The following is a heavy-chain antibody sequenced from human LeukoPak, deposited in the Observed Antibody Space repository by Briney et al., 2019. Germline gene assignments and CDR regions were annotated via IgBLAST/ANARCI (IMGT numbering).Heavy chain of an antibody. V-gene: IGHV3-74*01. D-gene: IGHD2-8*02. J-gene: IGHJ4*02. CDR3: ARDEGGVFDY. Sequence: GGSLRLSCAASGFTFSSSWMHWVRQAPGKGLVWVSRITNDGSSSGYADSVKGRFTISRDNAKNTLYLQMNSLRAEDTAVCYCARDEGGVFDYWGQGTLVTVSS. CDR1: GFTFSSSW. CDR2: ITNDGSSS.